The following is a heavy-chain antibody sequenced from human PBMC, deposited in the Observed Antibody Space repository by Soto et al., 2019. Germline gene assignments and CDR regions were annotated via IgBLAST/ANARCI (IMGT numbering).Heavy chain of an antibody. V-gene: IGHV1-69*13. Sequence: SVKVSCKASGGTFSSYAISWVRQAPGQGLEWMGGIIPIFGTANYAQKFQGRVTITADESTSTAYMELSSLRSEDTAVYYCARDTRFWSGYHPSYYGMDVWGQVTTVTVSS. J-gene: IGHJ6*02. CDR3: ARDTRFWSGYHPSYYGMDV. CDR2: IIPIFGTA. CDR1: GGTFSSYA. D-gene: IGHD3-3*01.